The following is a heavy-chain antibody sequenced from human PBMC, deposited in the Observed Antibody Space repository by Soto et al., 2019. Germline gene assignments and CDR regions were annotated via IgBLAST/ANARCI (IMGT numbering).Heavy chain of an antibody. CDR2: ISANNGNK. J-gene: IGHJ4*02. V-gene: IGHV1-18*01. CDR1: GYTFTSYG. D-gene: IGHD3-16*01. Sequence: QVQLVQSGAEVKKPGASVKVSCKASGYTFTSYGISWVRQAPGQGLEWMGWISANNGNKNYAKKRQGRITMTTDTSTSTADMEPRSLRLDDTAVDYGARDRGRYALDCWGQGTLVTVSS. CDR3: ARDRGRYALDC.